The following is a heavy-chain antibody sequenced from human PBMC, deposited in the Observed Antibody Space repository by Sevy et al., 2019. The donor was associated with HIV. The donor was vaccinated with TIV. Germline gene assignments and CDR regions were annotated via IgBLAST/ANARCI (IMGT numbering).Heavy chain of an antibody. D-gene: IGHD3-10*01. CDR3: ARECGESARNGSRLDY. Sequence: GGSLRLSCAASGFTFSSYAMHWVRQAPGKGLEAVAVISYDANAKFYADSVKGRFTISRDNSKNTLDLQMNSLRDEDTAVYYCARECGESARNGSRLDYWGQGTLITVSS. J-gene: IGHJ4*02. V-gene: IGHV3-30-3*01. CDR2: ISYDANAK. CDR1: GFTFSSYA.